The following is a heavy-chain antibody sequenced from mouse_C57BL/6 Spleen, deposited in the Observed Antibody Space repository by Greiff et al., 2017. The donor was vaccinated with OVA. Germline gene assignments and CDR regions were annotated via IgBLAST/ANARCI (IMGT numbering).Heavy chain of an antibody. CDR2: IYPGSGST. CDR1: GYTFTSYW. CDR3: ARWIYGSSYSAWFAY. V-gene: IGHV1-55*01. D-gene: IGHD1-1*01. Sequence: QVQLQQPGAELVKPGASVKMSCKASGYTFTSYWITWVKQRPGQGLEWIGDIYPGSGSTNYNEKFKSKATLTVDTSSSTAYMQLSSLTSEDSAVYYCARWIYGSSYSAWFAYWGQGTLVTVSA. J-gene: IGHJ3*01.